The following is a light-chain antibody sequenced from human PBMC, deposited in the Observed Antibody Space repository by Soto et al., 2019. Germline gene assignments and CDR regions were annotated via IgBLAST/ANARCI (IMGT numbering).Light chain of an antibody. Sequence: QSALTQPASVSGSPGQSITISCTGTSSDVGGYNYVSWYQQHPGKAPQLMIYEVTNRPSGVSNRFSGSKSGNTASLTISGLQAEDEAEYYCSSYTNINTRACVFGTGTKVTVL. CDR3: SSYTNINTRACV. J-gene: IGLJ1*01. V-gene: IGLV2-14*01. CDR1: SSDVGGYNY. CDR2: EVT.